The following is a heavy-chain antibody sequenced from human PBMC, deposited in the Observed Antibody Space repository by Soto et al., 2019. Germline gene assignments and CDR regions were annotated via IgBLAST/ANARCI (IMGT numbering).Heavy chain of an antibody. CDR2: IYWDDDK. V-gene: IGHV2-5*02. J-gene: IGHJ4*02. CDR3: AHSPLTYYDFWSGSYFDY. Sequence: SGPTLVNPTQTLTLTCTFSGFSLSTSGVGVGWIRQPPGKALEWLALIYWDDDKRYSPSLKSRLTITKDTSKNQVVLTMTNMDPVDTATYYCAHSPLTYYDFWSGSYFDYWGQGTLVTVSS. CDR1: GFSLSTSGVG. D-gene: IGHD3-3*01.